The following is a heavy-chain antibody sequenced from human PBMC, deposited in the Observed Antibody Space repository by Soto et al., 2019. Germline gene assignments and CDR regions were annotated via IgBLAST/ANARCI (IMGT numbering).Heavy chain of an antibody. J-gene: IGHJ5*02. CDR3: AADHSSSQVKFDP. D-gene: IGHD6-13*01. CDR2: IVVGSGNT. V-gene: IGHV1-58*01. CDR1: GFTFTSSA. Sequence: SVKVSCKASGFTFTSSAVQWVRQARGQRLEWIGWIVVGSGNTNYAQKFQERVTITRDMSTSTVYMELSSLRSEDTAVYYCAADHSSSQVKFDPWGQGTLVTVSS.